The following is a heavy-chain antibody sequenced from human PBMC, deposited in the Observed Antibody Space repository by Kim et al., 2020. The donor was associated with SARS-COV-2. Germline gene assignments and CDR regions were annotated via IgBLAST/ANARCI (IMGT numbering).Heavy chain of an antibody. CDR3: ARGVGEVDGAFDI. J-gene: IGHJ3*02. Sequence: SETLSLTCTVSGGSISSSSYYWGWIRQPPGKGLEWIGSIYYSGSTYYNTSLKSRVTISVDTSKNQFSLKLSSVTAADTAVYYCARGVGEVDGAFDIWGQGTMVTVSS. D-gene: IGHD2-15*01. CDR1: GGSISSSSYY. CDR2: IYYSGST. V-gene: IGHV4-39*01.